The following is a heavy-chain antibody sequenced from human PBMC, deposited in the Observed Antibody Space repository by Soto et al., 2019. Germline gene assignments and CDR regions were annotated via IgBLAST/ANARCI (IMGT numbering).Heavy chain of an antibody. J-gene: IGHJ6*03. CDR1: GYTFTSYD. V-gene: IGHV1-8*01. CDR2: MNPNSGNT. CDR3: ARVPITIFGVVIPDYYYMDV. Sequence: ASVKVSCKASGYTFTSYDINWVRQATGQGLEWMGWMNPNSGNTGYAQKFQGRVTMTRNTSISTAYMELSSLRSEDTAVYYCARVPITIFGVVIPDYYYMDVWGKGTTVTV. D-gene: IGHD3-3*01.